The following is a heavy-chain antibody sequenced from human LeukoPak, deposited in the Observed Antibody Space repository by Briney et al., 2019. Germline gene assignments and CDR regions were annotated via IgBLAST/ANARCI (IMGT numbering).Heavy chain of an antibody. V-gene: IGHV3-53*01. J-gene: IGHJ4*02. D-gene: IGHD2-21*01. Sequence: GGSLRLSCAASGFTVSRNYMSWVRQAPGKGLEWVSAISVSGNTYHADSVKGRFTISRDSSKNTLYLQMNRLRAEDAAVYYCAKAPVTTCSGAYCYPFDYWGQGTLVTVSS. CDR1: GFTVSRNY. CDR2: ISVSGNT. CDR3: AKAPVTTCSGAYCYPFDY.